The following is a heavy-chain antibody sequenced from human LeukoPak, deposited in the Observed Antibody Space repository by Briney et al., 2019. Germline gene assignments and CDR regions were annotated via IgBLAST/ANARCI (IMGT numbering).Heavy chain of an antibody. J-gene: IGHJ6*03. V-gene: IGHV4-4*09. CDR1: GASISSYY. CDR3: GKGTSTVVTPNYYYYYSMDV. CDR2: IHVSGGT. D-gene: IGHD4-23*01. Sequence: PSETLSLSCTVSGASISSYYWNWIRQSPGKGLEWIGYIHVSGGTSYDPSLKSRVTISIDTSKNQISLKLSSVTAADTAVYYCGKGTSTVVTPNYYYYYSMDVWGKGTTVTVSS.